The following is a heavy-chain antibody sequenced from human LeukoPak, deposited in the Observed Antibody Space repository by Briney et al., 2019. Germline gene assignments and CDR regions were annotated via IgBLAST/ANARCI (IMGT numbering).Heavy chain of an antibody. J-gene: IGHJ4*02. Sequence: SETLSLTCTVSGGSVNSGSYYWNWIRQPPGKGLEWIGYIYYSGSTNYSPSLKSRVTISVDTSKNQFSLKLSSVTAADTAVYYCARVGGTTVTTRLFDYWGQGTLVTVSS. D-gene: IGHD4-17*01. CDR1: GGSVNSGSYY. CDR3: ARVGGTTVTTRLFDY. V-gene: IGHV4-61*01. CDR2: IYYSGST.